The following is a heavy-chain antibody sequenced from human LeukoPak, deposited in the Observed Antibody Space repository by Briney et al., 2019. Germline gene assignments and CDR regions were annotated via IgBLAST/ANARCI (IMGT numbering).Heavy chain of an antibody. CDR3: ARARGYDSGVFGMDV. CDR2: ISSSGRYI. Sequence: GGSLTLSCVASGFSFNTYSMNWVRQAPGKGLEWVSSISSSGRYIFYPESLKGRLTISRDNAKKSLYLQISSLTDGDTAIYYCARARGYDSGVFGMDVWGQGTAVTVSS. J-gene: IGHJ6*02. D-gene: IGHD5-12*01. V-gene: IGHV3-21*01. CDR1: GFSFNTYS.